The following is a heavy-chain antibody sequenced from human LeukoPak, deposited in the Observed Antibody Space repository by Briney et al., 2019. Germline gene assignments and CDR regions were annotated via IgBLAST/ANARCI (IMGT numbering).Heavy chain of an antibody. Sequence: GGSLRLSCAASGFTFSSYGMHWVRQAPGKGLEGVAVISYDGSNKYYADSVKGRFTISRDNSKNTLYLQMNSLRAEDTAVYYCASSLGGSYYFDYWGQGTLVTVSS. J-gene: IGHJ4*02. D-gene: IGHD3-10*01. CDR1: GFTFSSYG. CDR3: ASSLGGSYYFDY. CDR2: ISYDGSNK. V-gene: IGHV3-30*03.